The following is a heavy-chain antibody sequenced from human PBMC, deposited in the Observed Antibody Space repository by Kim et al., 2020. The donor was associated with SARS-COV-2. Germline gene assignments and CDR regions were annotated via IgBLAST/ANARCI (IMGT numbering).Heavy chain of an antibody. CDR3: AKYPPRLYCSSTSGFPDY. CDR1: GFTFSIYA. CDR2: ISGGGETT. Sequence: GGSLRLSCAASGFTFSIYAMSWVRQAPGKGLEWASGISGGGETTDNAYSVKGRFTLPRDNSRNKLCLQMNTLRAEDTAVYFCAKYPPRLYCSSTSGFPDYWGKGT. V-gene: IGHV3-23*01. J-gene: IGHJ4*02. D-gene: IGHD2-2*01.